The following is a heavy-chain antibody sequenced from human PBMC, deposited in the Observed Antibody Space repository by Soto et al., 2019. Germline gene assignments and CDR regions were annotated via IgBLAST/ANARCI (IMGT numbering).Heavy chain of an antibody. D-gene: IGHD1-1*01. CDR3: VRDGTKTLRDWFDP. CDR1: GASISGFY. J-gene: IGHJ5*02. V-gene: IGHV4-4*07. CDR2: VYATGTT. Sequence: PSVTLSLTCTVSGASISGFYWSWIRKSAGKGLEWIGRVYATGTTDYNPSLKCRVMMSVDTSKKQFSLKLRSVTAADTAVYYCVRDGTKTLRDWFDPWGQGISVTVS.